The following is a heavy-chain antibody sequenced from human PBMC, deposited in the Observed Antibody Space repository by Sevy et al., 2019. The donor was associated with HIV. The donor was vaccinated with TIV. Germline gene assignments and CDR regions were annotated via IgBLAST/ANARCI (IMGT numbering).Heavy chain of an antibody. CDR3: ARAGTWADYGDYVSDY. CDR2: ISSSSSYI. V-gene: IGHV3-21*01. Sequence: VGSLRLSCAASGFTFSSYSMNWVRQAPGKGLEWVSSISSSSSYIYYADSVEGRFTISRDNAKNSLYLQMNSLGAEDTAVYYCARAGTWADYGDYVSDYWGQGTLVTVSS. J-gene: IGHJ4*02. CDR1: GFTFSSYS. D-gene: IGHD4-17*01.